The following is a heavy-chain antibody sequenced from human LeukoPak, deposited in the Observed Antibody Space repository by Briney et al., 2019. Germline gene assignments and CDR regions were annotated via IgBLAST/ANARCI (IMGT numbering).Heavy chain of an antibody. V-gene: IGHV3-43*02. J-gene: IGHJ4*02. Sequence: GGSLRLSCAGSGFAFDEYGIHWVRQAPGKGLEWLSVTSGNGRATDYADSVKGRFTTSRDNSKSSLYLHINNLRTEDTALYYCAEETWSNSFSDFDHWGQGTLVTVSS. CDR2: TSGNGRAT. CDR3: AEETWSNSFSDFDH. D-gene: IGHD3-3*01. CDR1: GFAFDEYG.